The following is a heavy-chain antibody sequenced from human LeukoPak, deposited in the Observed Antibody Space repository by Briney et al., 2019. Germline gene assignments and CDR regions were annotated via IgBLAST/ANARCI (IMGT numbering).Heavy chain of an antibody. CDR3: ARARSGTYSDY. Sequence: SGGSPRLSCEASGFTLSDYYMSWIRQAPGKGLEWISYIRSSDSNIFYADSVKGRFTISRDNAKNSLYLQMNSLTAEDTAIYYCARARSGTYSDYWGQGTLVTVSS. J-gene: IGHJ4*02. V-gene: IGHV3-11*01. CDR2: IRSSDSNI. D-gene: IGHD3-10*01. CDR1: GFTLSDYY.